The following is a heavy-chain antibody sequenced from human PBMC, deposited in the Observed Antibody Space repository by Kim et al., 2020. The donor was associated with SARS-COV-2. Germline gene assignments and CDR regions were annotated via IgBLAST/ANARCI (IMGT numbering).Heavy chain of an antibody. Sequence: GGSLRLSCAASGFTFSSYSMNWVRQAPGKGLEWVSSISSSSSYIYYADSVKGRFTISRDNAKNSLYLQMNSLRAEDTAVYYCAREAGEPHLFYYYYYGMDVWGQGTTVTVSS. J-gene: IGHJ6*02. V-gene: IGHV3-21*01. D-gene: IGHD3-10*01. CDR2: ISSSSSYI. CDR1: GFTFSSYS. CDR3: AREAGEPHLFYYYYYGMDV.